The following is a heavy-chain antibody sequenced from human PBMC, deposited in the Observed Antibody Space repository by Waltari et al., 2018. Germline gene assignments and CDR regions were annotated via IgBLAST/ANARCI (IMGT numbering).Heavy chain of an antibody. D-gene: IGHD6-25*01. CDR3: AREPPDEEIENPRGGHHFDI. CDR1: PGTFTRYS. CDR2: ITPFVKCP. V-gene: IGHV1-69*04. Sequence: QVQLVQSGAEVQTPGSSAMVSCTRSPGTFTRYSVSWVRQPAGQGPEWMGRITPFVKCPICAQKFQDGRLITVDFSTRTVNMEMRSLMSDDTAVYYCAREPPDEEIENPRGGHHFDIWGRGTQITVSS. J-gene: IGHJ3*02.